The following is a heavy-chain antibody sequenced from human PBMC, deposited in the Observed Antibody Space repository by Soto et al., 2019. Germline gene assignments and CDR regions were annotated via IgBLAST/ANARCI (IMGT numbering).Heavy chain of an antibody. CDR1: GFSLSTSRVG. V-gene: IGHV2-5*02. CDR3: AHAYGGRSLY. D-gene: IGHD1-26*01. CDR2: IYWDDAN. Sequence: QITLKESGPTLVKPTQPLTLTCTFSGFSLSTSRVGVGWIRQPPGKALEWLAVIYWDDANTYRSSLKSRLTITKDTSKNQVALTMTNMDPVDTATYYCAHAYGGRSLYWGQGTLVTVSS. J-gene: IGHJ4*02.